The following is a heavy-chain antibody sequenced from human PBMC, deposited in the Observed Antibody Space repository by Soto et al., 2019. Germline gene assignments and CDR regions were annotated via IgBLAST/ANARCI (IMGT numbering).Heavy chain of an antibody. CDR3: ACAIWFREPPGGAGMH. V-gene: IGHV1-3*01. J-gene: IGHJ4*02. Sequence: QVQLVQSGAEVKKPGASVKVSCKASGYTFTSYAMHWVRQAPGQRLEWMGWINAGNGNTKYSQKFQGRVTITMDTDARTAYVEMSSLRYEDKDVYYCACAIWFREPPGGAGMHWGQGTLVTVSS. CDR1: GYTFTSYA. D-gene: IGHD3-10*01. CDR2: INAGNGNT.